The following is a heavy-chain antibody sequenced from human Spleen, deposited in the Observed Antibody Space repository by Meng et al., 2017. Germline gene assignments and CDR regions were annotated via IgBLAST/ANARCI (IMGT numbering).Heavy chain of an antibody. V-gene: IGHV3-74*01. J-gene: IGHJ4*02. CDR1: GFTFSSYW. CDR2: INTDGSTT. D-gene: IGHD3-9*01. Sequence: GESLKISCVASGFTFSSYWMHWVRQDPGKGLVWVSRINTDGSTTSYADSVKGRFTISRDDAKNTVYLQMNSLRAEDTAVYYCARDADWVIFDHWGQGALVTVSS. CDR3: ARDADWVIFDH.